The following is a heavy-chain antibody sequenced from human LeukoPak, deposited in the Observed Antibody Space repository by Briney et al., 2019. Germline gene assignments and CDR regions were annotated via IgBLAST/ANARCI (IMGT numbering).Heavy chain of an antibody. CDR2: IKPGGNEK. J-gene: IGHJ3*01. V-gene: IGHV3-7*03. Sequence: GGSLRLSCAASGFTFSNYWMTWVRQGPGRGLEWVANIKPGGNEKYYVDSVKGRFTISRDNVKNSLYLQMNSLRAEDTAVYYCAAFRFLGTWGQGTMVTVSP. D-gene: IGHD3-3*01. CDR1: GFTFSNYW. CDR3: AAFRFLGT.